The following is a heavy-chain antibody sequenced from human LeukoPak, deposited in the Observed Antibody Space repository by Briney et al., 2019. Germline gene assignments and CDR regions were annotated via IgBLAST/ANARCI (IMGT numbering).Heavy chain of an antibody. CDR2: IIPIFGTA. Sequence: SVKVSCKASGGTFSSYAISWVRQAPGQGLEWMGGIIPIFGTANYAQKFQGRVTITADESTSTAYMELSSLRPEDTAVYYCARGLLSTIFGVVRTYYGMDAWGQGTTVTVSS. V-gene: IGHV1-69*13. J-gene: IGHJ6*02. D-gene: IGHD3-3*01. CDR1: GGTFSSYA. CDR3: ARGLLSTIFGVVRTYYGMDA.